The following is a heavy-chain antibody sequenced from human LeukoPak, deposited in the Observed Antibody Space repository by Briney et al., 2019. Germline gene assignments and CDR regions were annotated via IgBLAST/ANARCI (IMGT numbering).Heavy chain of an antibody. J-gene: IGHJ6*02. CDR2: IYASGST. V-gene: IGHV4-4*07. Sequence: SETLSLTCTVSGGSISSYYWSWIRQPAGQGLEWIGRIYASGSTNYNPSLKSRVTISVDTSKNQFSLKLNSVTAADTAVYYCAREDPQTKVPEGMDVWGQGTTVTVSS. CDR1: GGSISSYY. D-gene: IGHD4/OR15-4a*01. CDR3: AREDPQTKVPEGMDV.